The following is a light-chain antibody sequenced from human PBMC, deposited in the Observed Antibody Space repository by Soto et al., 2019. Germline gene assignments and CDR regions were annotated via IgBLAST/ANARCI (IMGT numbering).Light chain of an antibody. CDR2: VAS. Sequence: DIQMTQSPSSLSASVGDRVTITCRASQTIGTYLNWYQQTPGKAPKLLIYVASSLQSGVPSRFSGRGSGTDFTLTISSLEPEDFAVYYCQQRSNWPPLTFGGGTKVEIK. CDR1: QTIGTY. V-gene: IGKV1-39*01. CDR3: QQRSNWPPLT. J-gene: IGKJ4*01.